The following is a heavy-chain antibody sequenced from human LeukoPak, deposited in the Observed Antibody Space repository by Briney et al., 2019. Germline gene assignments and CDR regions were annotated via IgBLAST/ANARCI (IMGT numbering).Heavy chain of an antibody. V-gene: IGHV4-59*01. CDR3: ARESNYDAFDI. CDR2: IYYSGST. J-gene: IGHJ3*02. D-gene: IGHD5-24*01. Sequence: KSSETLSLTCTVSGGSISSYYWSRIRQPPGKGLEWIGYIYYSGSTNYNPSLKSRVTISVDTSKNQFSLKLSSVTAADTAVYYCARESNYDAFDIWGQGTMVTVSS. CDR1: GGSISSYY.